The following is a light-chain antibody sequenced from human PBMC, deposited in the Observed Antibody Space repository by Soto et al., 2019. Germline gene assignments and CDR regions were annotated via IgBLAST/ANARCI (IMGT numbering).Light chain of an antibody. J-gene: IGLJ2*01. V-gene: IGLV2-14*01. CDR3: SAYTSDTMHVL. CDR1: SSDVGGFNY. CDR2: DVN. Sequence: QSALTQPASVSGSPGQSITISCTGTSSDVGGFNYVSWYQQHPGKVPKLIIYDVNDRPSGVSDRFSGSKSGNTASLTISGLQAEDEADYFCSAYTSDTMHVLFGGWTKLTVL.